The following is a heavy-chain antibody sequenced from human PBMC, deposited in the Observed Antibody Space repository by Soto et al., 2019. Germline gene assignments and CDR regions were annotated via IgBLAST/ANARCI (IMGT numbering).Heavy chain of an antibody. CDR3: ARAGHSSSWYWYWFDP. V-gene: IGHV4-59*01. CDR1: GGSISSYY. D-gene: IGHD6-13*01. CDR2: IYYSGST. Sequence: ASETLSLTCTVSGGSISSYYWSWIRQPPGKGLEWIGYIYYSGSTNYNPSLKSRVTISVDTSKNQFSLKLSSVTAADTAVYYCARAGHSSSWYWYWFDPWGQGTLVTVSS. J-gene: IGHJ5*02.